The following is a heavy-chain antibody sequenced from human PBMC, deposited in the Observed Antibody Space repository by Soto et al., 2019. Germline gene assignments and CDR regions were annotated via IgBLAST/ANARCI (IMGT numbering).Heavy chain of an antibody. CDR2: INPDGAT. CDR1: GGSFSGYY. CDR3: AGGQRSAPFFDY. V-gene: IGHV4-34*01. J-gene: IGHJ4*02. Sequence: PSETLSLTCAVYGGSFSGYYWDWIRQPPGKGLEWIGEINPDGATNYTPSLRGRVTISIDTSRNQFSLKLSSVTAADTAVYYCAGGQRSAPFFDYWGQGALVTVSS.